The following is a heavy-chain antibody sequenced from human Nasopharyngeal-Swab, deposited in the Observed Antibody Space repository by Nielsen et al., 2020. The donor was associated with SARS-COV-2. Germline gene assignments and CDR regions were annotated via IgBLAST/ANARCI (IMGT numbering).Heavy chain of an antibody. V-gene: IGHV4-39*07. CDR3: ARDLDSSSWFNGVDP. D-gene: IGHD6-13*01. CDR2: IYYSGST. Sequence: WIRQPPGKGLEWIGSIYYSGSTYYNPSLKSRVTISVDTSKNQFSLKLSSVTAADTAVYYCARDLDSSSWFNGVDPWGQGTLVTVSS. J-gene: IGHJ5*02.